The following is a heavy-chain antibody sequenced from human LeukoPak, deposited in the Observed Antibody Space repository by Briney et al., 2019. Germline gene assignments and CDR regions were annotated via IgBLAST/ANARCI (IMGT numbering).Heavy chain of an antibody. CDR3: ARGGISLVGGSFDY. Sequence: GGSLRLSCAASGFALNKYAMSWVRQAPGKGLEWVSAMSGRGGDTFYADSVKGRFTISRDHSRTTLFLQMNSLRAEDTAVYYCARGGISLVGGSFDYGGQGPLVSVPS. V-gene: IGHV3-23*01. CDR2: MSGRGGDT. J-gene: IGHJ4*02. CDR1: GFALNKYA. D-gene: IGHD3-10*01.